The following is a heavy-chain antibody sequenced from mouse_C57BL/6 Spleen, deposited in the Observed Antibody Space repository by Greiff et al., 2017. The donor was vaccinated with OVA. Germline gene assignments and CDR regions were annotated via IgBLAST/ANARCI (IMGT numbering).Heavy chain of an antibody. Sequence: QVQLQQPGAELVKPGASVKLSCKASGYTFTSYWMQWVKQRPGQGFEWIGEIDPSDSYTNYNQKFKGKATLTVDTSSSTAYMQLSSLTSEDSAVYYCARSRSSAWFAYWGQGTLVTVSA. D-gene: IGHD3-1*01. V-gene: IGHV1-50*01. CDR2: IDPSDSYT. J-gene: IGHJ3*01. CDR1: GYTFTSYW. CDR3: ARSRSSAWFAY.